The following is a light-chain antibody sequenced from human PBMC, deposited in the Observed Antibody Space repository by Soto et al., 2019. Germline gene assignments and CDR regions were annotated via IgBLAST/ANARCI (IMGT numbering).Light chain of an antibody. J-gene: IGKJ3*01. CDR2: DAT. CDR3: QQYYSFPT. CDR1: QSINRW. Sequence: MQMAQSPSTLSASVGDRVTISCRASQSINRWLAWYQHKAGKAPKPLIYDATRLESGVPSRFSGSGSGTEFTLTISILQPDDFATYYGQQYYSFPTFGPGTKVDI. V-gene: IGKV1-5*01.